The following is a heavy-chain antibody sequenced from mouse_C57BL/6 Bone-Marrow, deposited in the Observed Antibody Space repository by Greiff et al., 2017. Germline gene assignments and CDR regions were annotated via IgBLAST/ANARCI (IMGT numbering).Heavy chain of an antibody. V-gene: IGHV1-59*01. CDR3: ARSGSNYPFAY. J-gene: IGHJ3*01. D-gene: IGHD2-5*01. CDR1: GYTFTSYW. CDR2: IDPSDSYT. Sequence: VQLQQPGAELVRPGTSVKLSCKASGYTFTSYWMHWVKQRPGQGLEWIGVIDPSDSYTNYNQKFKGKATLTVDTSSSTAYMQLISLTSEDSAVYYCARSGSNYPFAYWGQGTLVTVSA.